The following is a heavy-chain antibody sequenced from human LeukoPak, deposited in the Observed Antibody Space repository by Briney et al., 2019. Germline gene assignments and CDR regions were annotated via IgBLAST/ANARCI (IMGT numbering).Heavy chain of an antibody. CDR1: GFAFSSYS. CDR2: ISSGSSFK. D-gene: IGHD2-2*01. V-gene: IGHV3-21*01. CDR3: ASGYQQPLDY. J-gene: IGHJ4*02. Sequence: GESLRLSCAASGFAFSSYSMNWVRQAPGKGLEWVSSISSGSSFKYYADSVKGRFTISRDNAKNSLYLQMSSLRAEDTAVYYCASGYQQPLDYWGQGALVTVSS.